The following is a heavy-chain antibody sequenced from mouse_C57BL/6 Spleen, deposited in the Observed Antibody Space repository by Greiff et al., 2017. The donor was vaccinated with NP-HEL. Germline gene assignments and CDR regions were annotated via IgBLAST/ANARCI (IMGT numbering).Heavy chain of an antibody. J-gene: IGHJ4*01. CDR3: ASYSKGAMDY. V-gene: IGHV1-69*01. Sequence: VQLQQPGAELVMPGASVKLSCKASGYTFTSYWMHWVKQRPGQGLEWIGEIDPSDSYTNYNQKFKGKSTLTVDKSSSTAYMQLSSLTSEDSAVYYCASYSKGAMDYWGQGTSVTVSS. CDR1: GYTFTSYW. D-gene: IGHD2-5*01. CDR2: IDPSDSYT.